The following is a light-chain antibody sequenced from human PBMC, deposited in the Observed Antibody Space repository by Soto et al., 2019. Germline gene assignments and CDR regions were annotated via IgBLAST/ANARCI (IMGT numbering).Light chain of an antibody. CDR1: SSDVGSHNL. V-gene: IGLV2-23*01. CDR3: CSYAISSTWV. Sequence: QSASVSGSPGQSITISCTGTSSDVGSHNLVSWYQQLPGKAPKLMIYEGSKRPSGVSNRFSGSKSGNTASLTISGLQAEDEADYYCCSYAISSTWVFGGGTQLTVL. J-gene: IGLJ3*02. CDR2: EGS.